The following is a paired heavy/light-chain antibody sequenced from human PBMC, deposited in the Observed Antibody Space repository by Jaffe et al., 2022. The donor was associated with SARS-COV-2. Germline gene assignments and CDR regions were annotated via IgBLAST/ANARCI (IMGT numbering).Heavy chain of an antibody. Sequence: QVQLVESGGGVVQPGRSLRLSCAASGFTFSSYGMHWVRQAPGKGLEWVAVIWFDGNNKYYPDSVKGRFTISRDNSKNMLYLQMNSLRAEDTAVYYCARDRWGGYNIPPNYGMDVWGQGTTVTVSS. CDR1: GFTFSSYG. D-gene: IGHD5-18*01. CDR3: ARDRWGGYNIPPNYGMDV. CDR2: IWFDGNNK. V-gene: IGHV3-33*01. J-gene: IGHJ6*02.
Light chain of an antibody. CDR2: STN. CDR1: SGSVSTSYY. V-gene: IGLV8-61*01. Sequence: QTVVTQEPSFSVSPGGTVTLTCGLSSGSVSTSYYPSWYQQTPGQAPRTLIYSTNTRSSGVPDRFSGSILGNKAALTITGAQADDESDYYCLLYMGSGVVVFGGGTKLTVL. CDR3: LLYMGSGVVV. J-gene: IGLJ2*01.